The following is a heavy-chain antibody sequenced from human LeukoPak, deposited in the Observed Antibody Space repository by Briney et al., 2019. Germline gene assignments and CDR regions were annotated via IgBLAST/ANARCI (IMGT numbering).Heavy chain of an antibody. CDR1: GFTFSSCW. CDR3: ARGRVVISY. D-gene: IGHD3-3*01. CDR2: IKQDGSEK. V-gene: IGHV3-7*01. Sequence: GGSLRLSCAASGFTFSSCWMSWVRQAPGKGLEWVANIKQDGSEKYYVDSVKGRFTISRDNAKNSLYLQMNSLRAEDTAVYYCARGRVVISYWGQGTLVTVSS. J-gene: IGHJ4*02.